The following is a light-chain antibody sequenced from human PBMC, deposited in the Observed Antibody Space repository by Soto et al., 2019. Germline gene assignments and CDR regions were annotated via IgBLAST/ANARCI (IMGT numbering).Light chain of an antibody. CDR3: HQTYSGRT. CDR2: AAS. J-gene: IGKJ1*01. CDR1: QNIVNC. V-gene: IGKV1-39*01. Sequence: DIQMTQSPSSLTASVGDTVTITCRTRQNIVNCVNWYQQRPGKAPDLLIPAASTLHSGDPSRFSGSGSGTVFTLTISSLQPEDFATYYCHQTYSGRTFGQGTRWISN.